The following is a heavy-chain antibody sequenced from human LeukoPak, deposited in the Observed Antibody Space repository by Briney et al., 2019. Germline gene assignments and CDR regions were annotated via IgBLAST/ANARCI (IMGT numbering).Heavy chain of an antibody. CDR1: GGSFSGYY. CDR3: ARGGGSYVGDY. CDR2: INHSGST. J-gene: IGHJ4*02. V-gene: IGHV4-34*01. Sequence: PSETLSLTCAVYGGSFSGYYWSWIRQPPGKGLEWIGEINHSGSTNYNPSLKSRVTISVDTSKNQFSLKLSSVTAADTAVYYCARGGGSYVGDYWGQGILVTVSS. D-gene: IGHD1-26*01.